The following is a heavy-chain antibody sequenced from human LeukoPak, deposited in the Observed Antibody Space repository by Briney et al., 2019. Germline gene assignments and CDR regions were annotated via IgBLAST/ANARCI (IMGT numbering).Heavy chain of an antibody. D-gene: IGHD2-2*01. J-gene: IGHJ6*02. Sequence: GGSLRLSCAASGFIFSGYSMNWVRQAPGKGLEWISYISSSSSTIYYADSVKGRFTISRDNAKNSLYLQMNSLRAEDTAVYYCARDDIVVVPAAISYYYYGMDVWGQGTTVTVSS. CDR2: ISSSSSTI. CDR1: GFIFSGYS. CDR3: ARDDIVVVPAAISYYYYGMDV. V-gene: IGHV3-48*04.